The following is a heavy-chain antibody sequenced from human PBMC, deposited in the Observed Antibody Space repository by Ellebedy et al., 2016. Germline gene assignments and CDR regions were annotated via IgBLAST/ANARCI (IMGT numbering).Heavy chain of an antibody. CDR3: TRHSRVFVADDAFDM. CDR2: ISSSSSTI. D-gene: IGHD6-19*01. J-gene: IGHJ3*02. Sequence: GGSLRLXXAASGFTFSSYSMNWVRQAPGKGLEWVSYISSSSSTIYYADSVKGRFTISREDSRNTAYLQMNSLKIEDTAVYYCTRHSRVFVADDAFDMWGQGTMVTVSS. CDR1: GFTFSSYS. V-gene: IGHV3-48*01.